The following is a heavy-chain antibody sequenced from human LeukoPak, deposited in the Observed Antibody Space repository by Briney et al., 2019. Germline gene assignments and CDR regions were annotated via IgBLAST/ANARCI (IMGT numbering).Heavy chain of an antibody. Sequence: GGSLRLSCVASGFTFGKYWMSWVRQAPGKGLEWVSSIDASGAYTYYADSVKGRFTISRDNSKNTLYLQMNTLRTEDTAVYSCAKISSVTANFDCWGQGTLVTIS. CDR3: AKISSVTANFDC. CDR1: GFTFGKYW. CDR2: IDASGAYT. D-gene: IGHD4-17*01. J-gene: IGHJ4*02. V-gene: IGHV3-23*01.